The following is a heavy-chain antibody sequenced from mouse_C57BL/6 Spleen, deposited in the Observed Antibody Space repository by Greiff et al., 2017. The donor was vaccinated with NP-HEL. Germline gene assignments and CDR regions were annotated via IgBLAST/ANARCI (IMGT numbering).Heavy chain of an antibody. CDR3: ARGPYYYGSRDYFDY. J-gene: IGHJ2*01. Sequence: QVQLQQPGAELVRPGSSVKLSCKASGYTFTSYWMRWVKQRPIQGLEWIGNIDPSDSETHYNQKFKDKATLTVDKSSSTAYMQLSSLTSEDSAVYYCARGPYYYGSRDYFDYWGQGTTLTVSS. CDR2: IDPSDSET. D-gene: IGHD1-1*01. CDR1: GYTFTSYW. V-gene: IGHV1-52*01.